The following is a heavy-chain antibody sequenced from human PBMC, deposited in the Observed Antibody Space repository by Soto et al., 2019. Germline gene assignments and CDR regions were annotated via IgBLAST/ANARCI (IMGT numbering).Heavy chain of an antibody. CDR2: IKSDGSST. V-gene: IGHV3-74*01. CDR3: AVGDFWRSYHQFDP. Sequence: EVQLVESGGGLVQPGGSLRLSCAASGFTFSSYGMHWVRQAPGKGLVWVSRIKSDGSSTSYADSVKGRFTISRDNAKNTLYLQMNSLRAEDTAVYYCAVGDFWRSYHQFDPWGQGTLVTVSS. CDR1: GFTFSSYG. D-gene: IGHD3-3*01. J-gene: IGHJ5*02.